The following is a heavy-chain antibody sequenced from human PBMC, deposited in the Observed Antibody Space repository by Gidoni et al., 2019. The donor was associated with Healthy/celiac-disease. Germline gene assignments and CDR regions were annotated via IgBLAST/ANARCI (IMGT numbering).Heavy chain of an antibody. Sequence: QLQLQESGPGLAKPSETLSLTCTVSGGSISSSSYYWGWIRQPPGKGLEWIGSIYYSGSTYYNPSLKSRVTISVDTSKNQFSLKLSSVTAADTAVYYCARQNIAVADYFDYWGQGTLVTVSS. V-gene: IGHV4-39*01. CDR3: ARQNIAVADYFDY. CDR1: GGSISSSSYY. CDR2: IYYSGST. D-gene: IGHD6-19*01. J-gene: IGHJ4*02.